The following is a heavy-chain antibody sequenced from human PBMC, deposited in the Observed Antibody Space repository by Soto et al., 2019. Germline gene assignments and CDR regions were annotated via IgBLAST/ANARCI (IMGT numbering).Heavy chain of an antibody. D-gene: IGHD3-22*01. CDR2: IYYSGST. V-gene: IGHV4-31*03. CDR1: GGSISSGGYY. Sequence: QVQLQESGPGLVKPSQTLSLTCTVSGGSISSGGYYWSWIRQHPGKGLEWIGYIYYSGSTYYNPSLKSRVTISVDTSKNQFALKLSSVPAAETAVYYCARATCSTMIAKVGNWFDPWGQGTLVTVSS. CDR3: ARATCSTMIAKVGNWFDP. J-gene: IGHJ5*02.